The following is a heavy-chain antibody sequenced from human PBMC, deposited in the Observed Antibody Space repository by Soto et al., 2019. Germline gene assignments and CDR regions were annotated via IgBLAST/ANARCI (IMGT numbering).Heavy chain of an antibody. D-gene: IGHD2-15*01. CDR1: GYTFTSYG. V-gene: IGHV1-18*01. Sequence: ASVKVACKASGYTFTSYGISWVRQAPGQGLEWMGWISAYNGNTNYAQKLQGRVTMTTDTSTSTAYMELRSLRSDVPAVCCCARVVVANHRHYYCYIDVGGKETRVTVAS. J-gene: IGHJ6*03. CDR3: ARVVVANHRHYYCYIDV. CDR2: ISAYNGNT.